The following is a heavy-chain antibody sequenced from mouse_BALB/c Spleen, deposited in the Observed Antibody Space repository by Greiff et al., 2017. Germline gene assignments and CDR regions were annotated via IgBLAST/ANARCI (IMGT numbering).Heavy chain of an antibody. CDR2: ISSGGSYT. V-gene: IGHV5-6-4*01. Sequence: EVKVVESGGGLVKPGGSLKLSCAASGFTFSSYTMSWVRQTPEKRLEWVATISSGGSYTYYPDSVKGRFTISRDNAKNTLYLQMSSLKSEDTAMYYCTREEGNPRYFDVWGAGTTVTVSS. J-gene: IGHJ1*01. CDR3: TREEGNPRYFDV. CDR1: GFTFSSYT. D-gene: IGHD2-1*01.